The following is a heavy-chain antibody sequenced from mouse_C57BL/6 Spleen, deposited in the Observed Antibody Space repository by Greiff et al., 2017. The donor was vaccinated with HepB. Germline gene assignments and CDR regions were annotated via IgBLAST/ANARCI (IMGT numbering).Heavy chain of an antibody. Sequence: EVKLMESGGGLVKPGGSLKLSCAASGFTFSSYAMSWVRQTPEKRLECVATISAGGSYTYYPDNVKSRFTISRDNAKNNLYLQMSHLKSEDTAMYYWANEGRLSGFAYWGQGTLVTVSA. D-gene: IGHD3-3*01. J-gene: IGHJ3*01. CDR3: ANEGRLSGFAY. CDR1: GFTFSSYA. CDR2: ISAGGSYT. V-gene: IGHV5-4*03.